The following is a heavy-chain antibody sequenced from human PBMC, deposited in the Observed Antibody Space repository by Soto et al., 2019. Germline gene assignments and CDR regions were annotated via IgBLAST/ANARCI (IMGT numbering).Heavy chain of an antibody. D-gene: IGHD6-19*01. CDR3: ARGVSALALYYMDV. J-gene: IGHJ6*03. CDR1: GGSISSYC. CDR2: IYYSGST. V-gene: IGHV4-59*01. Sequence: SETLSLTCTVSGGSISSYCWSWIRQPPGKGLEWIGYIYYSGSTNYNPSLKSRVTISVDTSKNQFSLKLGSVTAADTAVYYCARGVSALALYYMDVWGKGTTVTVSS.